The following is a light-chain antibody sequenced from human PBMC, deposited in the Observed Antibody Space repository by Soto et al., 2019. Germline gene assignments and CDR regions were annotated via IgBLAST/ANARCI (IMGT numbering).Light chain of an antibody. CDR3: QTGDSGVV. J-gene: IGLJ2*01. Sequence: SYELSQPPSVSVSPGQTATITCSGDELGDKYVSWYQQRPGQSPVLVISQDTQRPSGIPERFSGSNSGDTATLTISGTQSLDEADYYCQTGDSGVVFGGGTKLTVL. CDR1: ELGDKY. CDR2: QDT. V-gene: IGLV3-1*01.